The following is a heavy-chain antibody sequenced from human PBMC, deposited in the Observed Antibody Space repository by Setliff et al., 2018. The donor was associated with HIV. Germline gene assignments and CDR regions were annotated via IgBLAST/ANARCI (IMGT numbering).Heavy chain of an antibody. D-gene: IGHD3-22*01. CDR3: ATYHYYDSSAYFIDLYYFDY. CDR1: GFTFSDYY. V-gene: IGHV3-11*04. J-gene: IGHJ4*02. CDR2: ISSSGTNI. Sequence: GESLTISCAASGFTFSDYYMSWIRQAPGKGLEWVSYISSSGTNIYYVDSVKGRFTISRDNAKNSLYLQMNSLRAEDTAVYYCATYHYYDSSAYFIDLYYFDYWGQGTLVTVSS.